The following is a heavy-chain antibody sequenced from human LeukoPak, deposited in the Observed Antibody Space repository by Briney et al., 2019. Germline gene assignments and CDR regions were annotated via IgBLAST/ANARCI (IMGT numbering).Heavy chain of an antibody. CDR1: GGTFSSYA. V-gene: IGHV1-69*13. J-gene: IGHJ5*02. Sequence: SVKVSCKASGGTFSSYAISWVRHAPGQRLEWMGGIIPIFGTANYAQKFQGRVTITADESTSTAYMELSSLRSEGTAVYYCARAAIPDPRRDGYNWGFDPWGQGTLVTVSS. D-gene: IGHD5-24*01. CDR3: ARAAIPDPRRDGYNWGFDP. CDR2: IIPIFGTA.